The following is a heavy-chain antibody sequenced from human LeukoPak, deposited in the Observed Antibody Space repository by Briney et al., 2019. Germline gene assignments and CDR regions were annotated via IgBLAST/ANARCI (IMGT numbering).Heavy chain of an antibody. CDR2: INPSSGGT. J-gene: IGHJ4*02. CDR1: GYTFTGYY. CDR3: AREILNPRYYYDSSGSDY. V-gene: IGHV1-2*02. Sequence: ASVKVSCKASGYTFTGYYMHWVRQAPGQGLEWMGWINPSSGGTNYAQKFQGRVTMTRDTSISTAYMELSRLRSDDTAVYYCAREILNPRYYYDSSGSDYWGQGTLVTVSS. D-gene: IGHD3-22*01.